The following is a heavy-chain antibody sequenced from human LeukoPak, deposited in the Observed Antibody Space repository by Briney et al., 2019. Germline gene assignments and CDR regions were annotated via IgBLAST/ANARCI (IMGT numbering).Heavy chain of an antibody. J-gene: IGHJ4*02. CDR2: ISNNGGYT. CDR1: GFTFSSSA. CDR3: AKQLGYCSDGSCYFPY. V-gene: IGHV3-23*01. Sequence: RTGGSLRLSCAASGFTFSSSAMGWVRQAPGKGLEWVSAISNNGGYTYYADSVQGRFTISRDNSKSTLCLQMNSLRAEDTAVYYCAKQLGYCSDGSCYFPYWGQGTLVTVSS. D-gene: IGHD2-15*01.